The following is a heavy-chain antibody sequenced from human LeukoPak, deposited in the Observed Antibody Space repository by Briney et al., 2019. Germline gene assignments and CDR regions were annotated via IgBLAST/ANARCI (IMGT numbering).Heavy chain of an antibody. CDR3: ARDQRSRRDGYNLLAY. CDR2: FDPEDGET. CDR1: GYTLTELS. V-gene: IGHV1-24*01. D-gene: IGHD5-24*01. J-gene: IGHJ4*02. Sequence: RASVKVSCKVSGYTLTELSMHWVRQAPGKGLEWMGGFDPEDGETIYAQKFQGRVTMTEDTSTDTAYMELSSLRSEDTAVYYCARDQRSRRDGYNLLAYWGQGTLVTVSS.